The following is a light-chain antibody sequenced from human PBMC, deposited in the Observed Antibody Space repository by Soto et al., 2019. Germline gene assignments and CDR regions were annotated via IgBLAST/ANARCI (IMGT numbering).Light chain of an antibody. Sequence: QSAVTQPASVSGSPGQSITISCTGTSSDVGGYNYVSWYQQHPGKAPQLIIYEVSNRPSGVSNRFSGSNSGNTASLTISGLQAEDEADYYCSSYTRSSASRVFGTGTKVTVL. CDR2: EVS. CDR1: SSDVGGYNY. V-gene: IGLV2-14*01. CDR3: SSYTRSSASRV. J-gene: IGLJ1*01.